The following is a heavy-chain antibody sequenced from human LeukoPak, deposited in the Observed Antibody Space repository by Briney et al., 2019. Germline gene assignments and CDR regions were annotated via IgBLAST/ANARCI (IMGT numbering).Heavy chain of an antibody. CDR2: ISPSGDIT. CDR1: GFIFSSHG. V-gene: IGHV3-23*01. CDR3: ASGLSSWDYALDY. Sequence: GGSLRLSCAASGFIFSSHGMNWVRQAPGKGLEWVSGISPSGDITYYADSVKGRFTISRDNAKNSLYLQMNSLRAEDTAVYYCASGLSSWDYALDYWGQGTLVTVSS. J-gene: IGHJ4*02. D-gene: IGHD4-17*01.